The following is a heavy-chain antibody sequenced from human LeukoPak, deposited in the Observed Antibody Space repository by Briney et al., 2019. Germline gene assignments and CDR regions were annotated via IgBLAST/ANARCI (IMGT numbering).Heavy chain of an antibody. Sequence: GASVKVSCKASGYTFTGYYMHWVRQAHGQGLEWMGWINPNSGGTNYAQKFQGWVTMTRDTSISTAYMELSSLRSEDTAVYYCARGEGLRYFDWLLSPEYFQHWGQGTLVTVSS. D-gene: IGHD3-9*01. CDR2: INPNSGGT. CDR3: ARGEGLRYFDWLLSPEYFQH. J-gene: IGHJ1*01. CDR1: GYTFTGYY. V-gene: IGHV1-2*04.